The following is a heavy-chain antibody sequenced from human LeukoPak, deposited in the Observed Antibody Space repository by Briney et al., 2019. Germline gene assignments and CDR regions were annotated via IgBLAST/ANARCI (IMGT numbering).Heavy chain of an antibody. CDR2: INPNSGGT. CDR3: ARGPGIAAAGSSNWFDP. CDR1: GYAFTGYY. V-gene: IGHV1-2*04. Sequence: ASVKVSCKASGYAFTGYYMHWVRQAPGQGLEWMGWINPNSGGTNYAQKFQGWVTMTRDTSISTAYMELSRLRSDDTAVYYCARGPGIAAAGSSNWFDPWGQGTLVTVSS. J-gene: IGHJ5*02. D-gene: IGHD6-13*01.